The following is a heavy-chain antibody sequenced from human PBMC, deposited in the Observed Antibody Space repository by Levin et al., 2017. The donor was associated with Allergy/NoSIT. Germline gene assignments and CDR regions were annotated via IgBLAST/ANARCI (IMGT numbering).Heavy chain of an antibody. CDR2: IYYSGTT. J-gene: IGHJ4*02. V-gene: IGHV4-39*07. CDR3: ARGSGAYGEGDCNFDY. CDR1: GGSISGRSYY. D-gene: IGHD4-17*01. Sequence: SETLSLTCIVSGGSISGRSYYWGWIRQPPGKGLEWIGSIYYSGTTYYNPSLRSRATISVATSKKQFSLKLSSVTAADTAVYYCARGSGAYGEGDCNFDYWGQGSQVTVSS.